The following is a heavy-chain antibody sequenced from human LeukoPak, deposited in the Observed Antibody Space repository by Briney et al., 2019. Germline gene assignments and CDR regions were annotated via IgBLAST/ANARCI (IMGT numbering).Heavy chain of an antibody. CDR1: GGTFSSYA. CDR3: ARDLVRPRYFDY. D-gene: IGHD6-6*01. Sequence: SVKVSCKASGGTFSSYAISWVRQAPGQGLEWVGRIIPILGIANYAQKFQGRVTITADKSTSTAYMELSSLRSEDTAVYYCARDLVRPRYFDYWGQGTLVTVSS. V-gene: IGHV1-69*04. CDR2: IIPILGIA. J-gene: IGHJ4*02.